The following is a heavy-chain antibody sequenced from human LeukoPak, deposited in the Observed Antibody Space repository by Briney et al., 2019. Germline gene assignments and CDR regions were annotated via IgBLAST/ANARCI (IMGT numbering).Heavy chain of an antibody. J-gene: IGHJ4*02. D-gene: IGHD3-3*01. Sequence: ASVKVSCKASGYTFTSYAMHWVRQAPGQRLEWMGWINAGNGNTKYSQKFQGRVTITRDTSASTAYMELRSLRSDDTAVYYCARAPRGFLEWINEKGYYFDYWGQGTLVTVSS. V-gene: IGHV1-3*01. CDR3: ARAPRGFLEWINEKGYYFDY. CDR2: INAGNGNT. CDR1: GYTFTSYA.